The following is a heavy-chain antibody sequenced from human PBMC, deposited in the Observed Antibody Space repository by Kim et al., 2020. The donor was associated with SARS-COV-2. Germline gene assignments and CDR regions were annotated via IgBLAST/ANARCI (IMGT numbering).Heavy chain of an antibody. CDR1: GYTFTGYY. CDR3: ASHLQYNWNPDPDAFDI. D-gene: IGHD1-20*01. CDR2: INPNSGGT. V-gene: IGHV1-2*02. Sequence: ASVKVSCKASGYTFTGYYMHWVRQAPGQGLEWMGWINPNSGGTNYAQKFQGRVTMTRDTSISTAYMELSRLRSDDTAVYYCASHLQYNWNPDPDAFDIWGQGTMVTVSS. J-gene: IGHJ3*02.